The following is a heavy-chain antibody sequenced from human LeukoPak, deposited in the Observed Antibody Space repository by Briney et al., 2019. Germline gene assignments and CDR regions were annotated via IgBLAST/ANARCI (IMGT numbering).Heavy chain of an antibody. D-gene: IGHD2-2*01. CDR1: GYTFTSYY. Sequence: GASVKVSCTASGYTFTSYYMHWVRQAPGQGLEGMGIINPSGGSTSYAQKFQGRVTMTRDTSISTAYMELSRLRSDDTAVYYCARDWDCSSTSCSPATAMWGGPPNYYFDYWGQGTLVTVSS. CDR2: INPSGGST. J-gene: IGHJ4*02. CDR3: ARDWDCSSTSCSPATAMWGGPPNYYFDY. V-gene: IGHV1-46*01.